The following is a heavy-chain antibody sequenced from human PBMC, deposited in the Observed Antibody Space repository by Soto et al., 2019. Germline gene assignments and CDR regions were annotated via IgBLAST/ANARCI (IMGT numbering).Heavy chain of an antibody. V-gene: IGHV4-39*01. J-gene: IGHJ5*02. D-gene: IGHD3-10*01. CDR2: IYYSGST. CDR1: GGSISSSSYY. Sequence: PSETLSLTCTVSGGSISSSSYYWGWIRQPPGKGLEWIGSIYYSGSTYYNPSLKSRVTISVDTSKNQFSLKLSSVTAADTAVYYCASPGSYGSGSYYNVLGLGTGFDPWGQGTLVTVSS. CDR3: ASPGSYGSGSYYNVLGLGTGFDP.